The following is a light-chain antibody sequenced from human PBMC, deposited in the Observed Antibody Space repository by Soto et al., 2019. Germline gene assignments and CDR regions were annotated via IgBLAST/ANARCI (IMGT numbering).Light chain of an antibody. CDR2: LEGSGSY. J-gene: IGLJ2*01. V-gene: IGLV4-60*02. CDR3: ETGDSNTRV. Sequence: QLVLTQSSSASASLGSSVKLTCTLSSGHSSYIIAWHQQQPGKAPRYLMKLEGSGSYNKGSGVPDRFSGSSSGADRYLTISSLQLEDEADYYCETGDSNTRVCGGGTKLTVL. CDR1: SGHSSYI.